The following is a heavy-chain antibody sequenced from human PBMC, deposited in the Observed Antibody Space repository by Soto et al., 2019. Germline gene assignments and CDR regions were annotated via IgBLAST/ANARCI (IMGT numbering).Heavy chain of an antibody. J-gene: IGHJ6*02. CDR2: IYYSGST. Sequence: PSETLSLTCTVSGGSISSGDYYWSCIRQPPGKGLEWIGYIYYSGSTYYNPSLKSRVTISVDTSKNQFSLKLSSVTAADTAVYYCACIFSGGYGYGFYYYGMDVWGQGTTVTAP. CDR3: ACIFSGGYGYGFYYYGMDV. D-gene: IGHD5-18*01. CDR1: GGSISSGDYY. V-gene: IGHV4-30-4*01.